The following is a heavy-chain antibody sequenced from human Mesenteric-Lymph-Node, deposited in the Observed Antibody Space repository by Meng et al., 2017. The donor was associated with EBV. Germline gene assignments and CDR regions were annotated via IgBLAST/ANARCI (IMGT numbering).Heavy chain of an antibody. CDR2: IYYSGST. D-gene: IGHD6-13*01. Sequence: QGQQEELGPGRVKPSETLSLTCTVSGDSISGSGYYWGWIRQPPGKGLEWIGSIYYSGSTYYNPSLKSRVTISVDTSKNQFSLKLSSVTAADTAVYYCARVPGKAAAGPGVDYWGQGTLVTVSS. CDR1: GDSISGSGYY. J-gene: IGHJ4*02. CDR3: ARVPGKAAAGPGVDY. V-gene: IGHV4-39*01.